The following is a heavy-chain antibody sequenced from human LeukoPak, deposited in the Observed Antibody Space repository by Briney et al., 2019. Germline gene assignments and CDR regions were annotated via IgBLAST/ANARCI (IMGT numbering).Heavy chain of an antibody. D-gene: IGHD2-2*01. CDR2: ISSSSSTI. J-gene: IGHJ5*01. CDR1: GFTFSSYS. CDR3: ARDVGSTSTNWFDS. Sequence: SGGSLRLSCAASGFTFSSYSMNWVRQAPGKGLEWVSYISSSSSTIYYADSVKGRFTISRDNAKNSLYLQMNSLRAEDTAVYYCARDVGSTSTNWFDSWGQGTLVTVSS. V-gene: IGHV3-48*01.